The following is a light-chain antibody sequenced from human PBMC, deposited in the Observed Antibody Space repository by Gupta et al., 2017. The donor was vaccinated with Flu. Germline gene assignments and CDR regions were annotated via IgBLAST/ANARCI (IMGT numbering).Light chain of an antibody. V-gene: IGKV3-15*01. CDR3: QRYNKWPPWT. CDR2: DAS. Sequence: EIVMTQSPATLSVSPGERATLSCRASQSISSGLAWYQQKPGQAPRLLIYDASTRATGIPARFSGSGSGTEFTLTISSLQSEDFAVYYCQRYNKWPPWTFGQGTKVEIK. CDR1: QSISSG. J-gene: IGKJ1*01.